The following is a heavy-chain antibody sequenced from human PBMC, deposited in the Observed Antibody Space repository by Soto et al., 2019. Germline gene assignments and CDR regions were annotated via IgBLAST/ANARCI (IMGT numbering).Heavy chain of an antibody. Sequence: QVQLQESGPGLVKPSETLSLTCTVSGGSISSYYWSWIRQPPGKGLEWIGYIYYSGSTNYNPSLKSRVTISVDTSKNQFSLNLSSVTAADTAVYYCARQGGGYPDYYYYYMDVWGKGTTVTVSS. J-gene: IGHJ6*03. V-gene: IGHV4-59*08. CDR2: IYYSGST. CDR3: ARQGGGYPDYYYYYMDV. D-gene: IGHD6-25*01. CDR1: GGSISSYY.